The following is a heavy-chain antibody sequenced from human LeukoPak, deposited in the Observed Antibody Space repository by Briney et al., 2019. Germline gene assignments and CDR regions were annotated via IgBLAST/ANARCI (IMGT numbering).Heavy chain of an antibody. V-gene: IGHV4-61*01. D-gene: IGHD5-18*01. Sequence: SEPLSLTCTVSGASVGRGSFYWNWVRQPPGKGLEWIGYISYSGHTNYNPSFKSRVTMSVDKSKNQFSLKLTSVTAADRAVYFCARTHSYGSQYYFDYWGQGALVTVSS. CDR3: ARTHSYGSQYYFDY. CDR2: ISYSGHT. CDR1: GASVGRGSFY. J-gene: IGHJ4*02.